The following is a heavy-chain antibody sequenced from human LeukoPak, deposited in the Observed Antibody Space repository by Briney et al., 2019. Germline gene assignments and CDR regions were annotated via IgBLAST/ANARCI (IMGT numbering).Heavy chain of an antibody. Sequence: GGSLRLSCAASGFTFSSYWMSWVRQAPGKGLEWVSVITGSGGNTYYADSVKGRFTISKDNSKNTVYLQMSSLRVDDTAVYYCAKAASSSWPSYYYGMDVWGQGTTVTVSS. D-gene: IGHD6-13*01. V-gene: IGHV3-23*01. CDR2: ITGSGGNT. J-gene: IGHJ6*02. CDR3: AKAASSSWPSYYYGMDV. CDR1: GFTFSSYW.